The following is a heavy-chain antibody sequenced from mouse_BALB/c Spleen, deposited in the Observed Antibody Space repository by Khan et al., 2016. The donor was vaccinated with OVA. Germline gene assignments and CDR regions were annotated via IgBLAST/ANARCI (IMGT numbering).Heavy chain of an antibody. V-gene: IGHV5-6-5*01. CDR1: GFTFSNYA. Sequence: QLVESGGGLVKPGGSLKLSCAASGFTFSNYAMSWVRQTPEKRLEWVASISSGGNTYYPDSVKGRFTISRDNARNILYLQMSSLRSEDTAMYYCARDYWFTYWGQGTLVTVSA. J-gene: IGHJ3*01. CDR3: ARDYWFTY. CDR2: ISSGGNT.